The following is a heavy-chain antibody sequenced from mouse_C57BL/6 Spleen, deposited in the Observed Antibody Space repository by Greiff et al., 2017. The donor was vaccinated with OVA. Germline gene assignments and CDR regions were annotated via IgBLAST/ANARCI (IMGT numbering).Heavy chain of an antibody. CDR2: IYPGDGDT. V-gene: IGHV1-82*01. D-gene: IGHD2-4*01. Sequence: QVQLKESGPELVKPGASVKISCKASGYAFSSSWMNWVKQRPGKGLEWIGRIYPGDGDTNYNGKFKGKATLTADKSSSTAYMQLSSLTSEDSAVYFCARDDYGRFAYWGQGTLVTVSA. J-gene: IGHJ3*01. CDR1: GYAFSSSW. CDR3: ARDDYGRFAY.